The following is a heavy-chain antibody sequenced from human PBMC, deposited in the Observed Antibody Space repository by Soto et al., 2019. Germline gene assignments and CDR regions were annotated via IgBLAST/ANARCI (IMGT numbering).Heavy chain of an antibody. CDR1: GDSLNNDNW. J-gene: IGHJ4*02. D-gene: IGHD4-17*01. CDR2: TFRDGNT. V-gene: IGHV4-4*02. CDR3: ARQKVSRFYGEVDFFDY. Sequence: SETLSVTCAVSGDSLNNDNWWTWVRQSPGKGLEWIGETFRDGNTNYSPSLKGRVTISLDKSSNQFSLSLTSVTAADTAVYYCARQKVSRFYGEVDFFDYWGLGTLVTVSS.